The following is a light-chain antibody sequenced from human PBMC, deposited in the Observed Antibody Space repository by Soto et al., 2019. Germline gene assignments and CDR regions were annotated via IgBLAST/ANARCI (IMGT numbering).Light chain of an antibody. CDR2: LNN. CDR1: SSNIGAGYD. J-gene: IGLJ2*01. Sequence: QSVLTQPPSMSGAPGQRVTISCTGSSSNIGAGYDVHWYQQLPGTPPKLLIYLNNDRPSGVPDRFSGSKSGTSASLAITGLRADDEAVYYCQSSDNSLHGLVIFGGGTKLTV. CDR3: QSSDNSLHGLVI. V-gene: IGLV1-40*01.